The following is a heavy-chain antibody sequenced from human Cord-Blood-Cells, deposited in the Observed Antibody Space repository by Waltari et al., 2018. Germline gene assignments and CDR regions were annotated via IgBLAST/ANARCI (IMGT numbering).Heavy chain of an antibody. CDR3: ARLPWGDGYEGY. J-gene: IGHJ4*02. D-gene: IGHD5-12*01. Sequence: QLQLQESGPGLVKPSETLSLTCTVPGGSISSRSYYWGGNRQPPGKGLEWIGSIYYSGSTYYNPSLKSRVTISVDTSKNQFSLKLSSVTAADTAVYYCARLPWGDGYEGYWGQGTLVTVSS. CDR2: IYYSGST. V-gene: IGHV4-39*01. CDR1: GGSISSRSYY.